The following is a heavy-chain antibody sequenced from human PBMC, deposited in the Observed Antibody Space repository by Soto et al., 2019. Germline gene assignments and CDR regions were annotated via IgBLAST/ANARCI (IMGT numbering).Heavy chain of an antibody. J-gene: IGHJ5*02. V-gene: IGHV1-69*01. Sequence: VQLVQSGAEVKKPGSSVKVSCKASGGTFSSYAISWVRQAPGQGLEWMGGIIPIFGTANYAQKFQGRVTITADESTSTAYMELSSLRAEDTAVYYCARAKEYYYDSSGYYYEWFDPWGQGTLVTVSS. CDR2: IIPIFGTA. CDR3: ARAKEYYYDSSGYYYEWFDP. D-gene: IGHD3-22*01. CDR1: GGTFSSYA.